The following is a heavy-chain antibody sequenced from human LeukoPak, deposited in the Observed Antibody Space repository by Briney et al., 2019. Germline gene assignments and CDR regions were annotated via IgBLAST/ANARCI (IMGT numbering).Heavy chain of an antibody. CDR2: IYYSGST. V-gene: IGHV4-31*03. J-gene: IGHJ3*02. CDR1: GGSISSGGYY. D-gene: IGHD6-19*01. Sequence: PSETLSLTCTVSGGSISSGGYYWSWIRQHPGKGLEWIGYIYYSGSTYYSPSLKSRVTISVDTSKNQFSLKLSSVTAADTAVYYCARAPKYSSGWSGQNAFDIWGQGTMVTVSS. CDR3: ARAPKYSSGWSGQNAFDI.